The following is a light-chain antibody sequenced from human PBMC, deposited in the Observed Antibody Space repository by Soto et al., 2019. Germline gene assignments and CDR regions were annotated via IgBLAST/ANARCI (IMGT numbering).Light chain of an antibody. CDR2: LGS. Sequence: DIVMTQSPLSLPVTPGEPASISCRSSQSLLHSNGYNYLDWYLQKPGQSPQLLIYLGSNRASGVPDRFSGSGSGTDFTLKICRVEAEDVGVYYCMQALQTQYTFGQGT. CDR3: MQALQTQYT. V-gene: IGKV2-28*01. CDR1: QSLLHSNGYNY. J-gene: IGKJ2*01.